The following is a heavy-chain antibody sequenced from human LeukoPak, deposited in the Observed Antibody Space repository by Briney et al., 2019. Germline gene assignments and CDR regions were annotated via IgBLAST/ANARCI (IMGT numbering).Heavy chain of an antibody. CDR3: ARHDSSSWYYFDY. CDR1: GGSFSVYY. CDR2: INHSGST. Sequence: SETLSLTCAVYGGSFSVYYWSWIRQPPGKGLEWIGEINHSGSTNYNPSLKSRVTISVDTSKNQFSLKLSSVTAADTAVYYCARHDSSSWYYFDYWGQGTLVTVSS. J-gene: IGHJ4*02. D-gene: IGHD6-13*01. V-gene: IGHV4-34*01.